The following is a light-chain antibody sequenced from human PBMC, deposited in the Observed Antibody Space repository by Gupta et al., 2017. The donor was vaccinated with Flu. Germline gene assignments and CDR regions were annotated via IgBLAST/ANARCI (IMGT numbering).Light chain of an antibody. Sequence: GDSVTISCQASKSISTNLCWYQQKPGKAPKLLISTSSNLQSGVPSRFSGSGSGADFTLSIRSLQPEDLATYYCQQTYSSPWTFGQGTKVEL. CDR3: QQTYSSPWT. V-gene: IGKV1-39*01. CDR1: KSISTN. J-gene: IGKJ1*01. CDR2: TSS.